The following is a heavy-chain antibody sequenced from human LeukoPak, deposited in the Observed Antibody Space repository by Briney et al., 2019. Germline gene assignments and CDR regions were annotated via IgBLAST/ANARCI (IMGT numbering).Heavy chain of an antibody. D-gene: IGHD6-19*01. Sequence: SETLSLTCTVSGGSINSYYWSWIRQPPGKGLEWIGYIYYIGSTNYNPSLRGRATISVDTSNNQFYLKLSSVTAADTAVYYCARREYSSGSNWFDPWGQGTLVTVSS. J-gene: IGHJ5*02. CDR1: GGSINSYY. CDR3: ARREYSSGSNWFDP. V-gene: IGHV4-59*08. CDR2: IYYIGST.